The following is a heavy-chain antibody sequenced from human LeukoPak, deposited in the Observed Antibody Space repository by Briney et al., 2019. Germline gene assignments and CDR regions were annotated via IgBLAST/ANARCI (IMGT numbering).Heavy chain of an antibody. Sequence: ASVKVSCKASGGAFKSYAINWVRQAPGQGLEWMGGIIPIFGTANYAQKFQGRVTITADKSTSTAYMELSSLRSEDTAVYYCARGGTMVRGVIIPDYYFDYWGQGTLVTVSS. CDR1: GGAFKSYA. CDR3: ARGGTMVRGVIIPDYYFDY. D-gene: IGHD3-10*01. J-gene: IGHJ4*02. V-gene: IGHV1-69*06. CDR2: IIPIFGTA.